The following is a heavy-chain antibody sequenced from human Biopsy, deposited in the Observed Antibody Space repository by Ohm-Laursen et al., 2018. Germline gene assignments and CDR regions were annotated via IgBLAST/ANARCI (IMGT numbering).Heavy chain of an antibody. V-gene: IGHV4-31*01. CDR2: ISYSGTT. J-gene: IGHJ2*01. CDR3: ARGVPHYDGSGFPLAGYWYFDL. Sequence: TLSLTCTVSGGSIGGGEYYWNWIRQHPGKGLEGIGLISYSGTTFYNPSLESLLTISIDTSKNHFSLNLRSVTAADTAVYYCARGVPHYDGSGFPLAGYWYFDLWGRGTLVTASS. D-gene: IGHD3-22*01. CDR1: GGSIGGGEYY.